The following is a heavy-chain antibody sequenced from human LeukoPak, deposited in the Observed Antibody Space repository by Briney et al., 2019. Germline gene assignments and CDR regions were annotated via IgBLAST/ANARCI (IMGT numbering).Heavy chain of an antibody. J-gene: IGHJ4*02. D-gene: IGHD1-1*01. CDR2: ISGSGGNT. CDR1: GYTFSTYA. CDR3: ARSERGGDY. Sequence: ASVKVSCKASGYTFSTYAMSWVRQAPGKALEWVSAISGSGGNTYYADSVKGRFTISRDNSKNTLYLQMNSLRAEDTAIYYCARSERGGDYWGQGTLVTVSS. V-gene: IGHV3-23*01.